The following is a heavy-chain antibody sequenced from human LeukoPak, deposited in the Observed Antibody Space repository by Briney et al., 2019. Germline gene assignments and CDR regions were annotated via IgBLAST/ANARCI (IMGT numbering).Heavy chain of an antibody. Sequence: SVKVSCKASGGTFSSYAISWVRQAPGQGLEWMGGIIPIFGTANYAQKFQGRVTITADESTSTAYMELSSLRSEDTAVYYCASGQAIAAAGTSDYWGQGTLVTVSS. CDR1: GGTFSSYA. J-gene: IGHJ4*02. V-gene: IGHV1-69*01. CDR3: ASGQAIAAAGTSDY. CDR2: IIPIFGTA. D-gene: IGHD6-13*01.